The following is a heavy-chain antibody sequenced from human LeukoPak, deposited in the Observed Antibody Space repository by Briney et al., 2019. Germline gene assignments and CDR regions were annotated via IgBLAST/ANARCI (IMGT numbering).Heavy chain of an antibody. CDR1: GXSIRNDY. CDR2: VYARGGT. D-gene: IGHD3-22*01. V-gene: IGHV4-4*07. CDR3: AREGSSGWFDP. J-gene: IGHJ5*02. Sequence: ASETLSLTCTVSGXSIRNDYWNWIRQPAGKGPEWIGRVYARGGTNTNPSLKSRVTMSVDTYKNQFSLELTSVNAADTAVYYCAREGSSGWFDPWGQGILVTVSS.